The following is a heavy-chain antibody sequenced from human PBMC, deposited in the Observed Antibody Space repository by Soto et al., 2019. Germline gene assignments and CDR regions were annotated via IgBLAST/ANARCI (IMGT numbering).Heavy chain of an antibody. CDR2: IYTDGRT. Sequence: GGSLRLSCAASGFTFSSYWMSWVRQAPGKGLEWVSFIYTDGRTFYADSVKGRSTNSRDDSENTVYLQMNSLRVEDTAVYYCARDPAVTTDYGLDVWGQGTTVTVSS. J-gene: IGHJ6*02. V-gene: IGHV3-53*01. CDR1: GFTFSSYW. CDR3: ARDPAVTTDYGLDV. D-gene: IGHD4-17*01.